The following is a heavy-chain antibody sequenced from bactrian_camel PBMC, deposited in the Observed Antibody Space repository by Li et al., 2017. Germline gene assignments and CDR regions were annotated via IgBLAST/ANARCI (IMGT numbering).Heavy chain of an antibody. D-gene: IGHD2*01. CDR2: IGSDGRT. J-gene: IGHJ4*01. CDR1: EDLYRGYC. V-gene: IGHV3S53*01. Sequence: VQLVESGGGSVPVGGSLTLSCEAHEDLYRGYCMGWFRQVKGKEYEGIVVIGSDGRTSYAESVKGRFTISKDNVKNTLYLRMNSLKPEDTAMYQCAAGPIPWRPGVVTSVLLSTIRHWGQGTQVTVS. CDR3: AAGPIPWRPGVVTSVLLSTIRH.